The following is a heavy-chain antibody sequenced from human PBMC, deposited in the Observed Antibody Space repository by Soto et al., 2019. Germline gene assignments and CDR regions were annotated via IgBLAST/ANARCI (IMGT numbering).Heavy chain of an antibody. D-gene: IGHD3-16*02. CDR3: SSSYRSVYRAFDY. V-gene: IGHV1-69*08. J-gene: IGHJ4*02. CDR1: GDTFSFYS. Sequence: QVQLVQSGAEVRKPGSSVKVSCKASGDTFSFYSIHWVRQAPALGLECMGRINPILSTSNYAQRLQGRVTMTADKFTSTAYMKLSGLTSEDTAIYYCSSSYRSVYRAFDYCCQGALGTVSS. CDR2: INPILSTS.